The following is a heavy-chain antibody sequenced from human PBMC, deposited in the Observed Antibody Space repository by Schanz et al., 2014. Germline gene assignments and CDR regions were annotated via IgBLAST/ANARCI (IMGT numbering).Heavy chain of an antibody. D-gene: IGHD3-10*01. CDR3: ARANYRRKINFDY. Sequence: QVQLVESGGGVVQPGRSLRLSCAASGFIFSSYGLHWVRQAPGKGLEWVAFIWYDGSNKYYADSVKGRFTMSRDNSKNTLYLQMNSLRAEDTAEYYCARANYRRKINFDYWGRGTLVTVSS. CDR2: IWYDGSNK. V-gene: IGHV3-33*01. CDR1: GFIFSSYG. J-gene: IGHJ4*02.